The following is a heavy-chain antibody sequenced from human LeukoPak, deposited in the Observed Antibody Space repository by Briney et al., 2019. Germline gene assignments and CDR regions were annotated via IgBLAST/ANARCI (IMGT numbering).Heavy chain of an antibody. CDR1: GGSISSGSYY. J-gene: IGHJ4*02. Sequence: SETLSLTCTVSGGSISSGSYYWSWIRQPAGKGLEWIGRIYTSGSTNYNPSLKSRVTISVDTSKNQFSLKLSSVTAADTAVYYCARAETYGDYPFDYWGQGTLVTVSS. CDR3: ARAETYGDYPFDY. CDR2: IYTSGST. D-gene: IGHD4-17*01. V-gene: IGHV4-61*02.